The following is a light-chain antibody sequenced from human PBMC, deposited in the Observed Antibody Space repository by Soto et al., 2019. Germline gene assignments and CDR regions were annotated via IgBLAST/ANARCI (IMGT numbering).Light chain of an antibody. CDR2: DTT. J-gene: IGLJ3*02. Sequence: QAVVTQEPSLTVSPGGTVTLTCGSSTCAVTSGNYPYWFQKKPGQAPRTLIYDTTNKQSWTPARFSGSLLGGKAALTLAGAQTDDEADYYCLLSYSGTNWVFGGGTKVTVL. CDR1: TCAVTSGNY. V-gene: IGLV7-46*01. CDR3: LLSYSGTNWV.